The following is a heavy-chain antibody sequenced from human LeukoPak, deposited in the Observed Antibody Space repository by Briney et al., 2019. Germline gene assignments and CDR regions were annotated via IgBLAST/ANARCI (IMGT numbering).Heavy chain of an antibody. D-gene: IGHD6-6*01. Sequence: GRSLRLSCAASGFTFSSYAMHWVRQAPGKGLEWVAVISYDGSNKYYADSVKGRFTISRDNSKNTLYLQMNSLRAGDTAVYYCARDYSSSSIPYYYYYYGMDVWGQGTTVTVSS. V-gene: IGHV3-30-3*01. CDR1: GFTFSSYA. CDR3: ARDYSSSSIPYYYYYYGMDV. CDR2: ISYDGSNK. J-gene: IGHJ6*02.